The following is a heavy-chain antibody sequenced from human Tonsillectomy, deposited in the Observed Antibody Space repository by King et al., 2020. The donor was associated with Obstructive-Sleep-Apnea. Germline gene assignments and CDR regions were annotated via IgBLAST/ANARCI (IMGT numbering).Heavy chain of an antibody. V-gene: IGHV4-59*08. D-gene: IGHD3-9*01. CDR2: IYYTGMT. Sequence: VQLPESGPGLMKPSETLSLSCTVSGGSISGYYWSWVRQPPGKGLEWIGYIYYTGMTNYNPSLKSRVNISLDTSKNQVFLKVRSVTAADTAVYYCARHSADILTGYSSDAFEIWGQGTMVTVSS. CDR3: ARHSADILTGYSSDAFEI. J-gene: IGHJ3*02. CDR1: GGSISGYY.